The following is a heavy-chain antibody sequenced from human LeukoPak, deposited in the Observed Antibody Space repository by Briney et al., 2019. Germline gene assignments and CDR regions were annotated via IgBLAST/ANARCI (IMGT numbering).Heavy chain of an antibody. D-gene: IGHD2-2*01. CDR1: GGSISSYY. CDR3: ARWIVVVPAASIDY. J-gene: IGHJ4*02. Sequence: SETLSLTCTVSGGSISSYYWSWIRQPPGKGLEWIGYILYTGSTNYNPSLKSRVTISVDTSKNQFSLKLSSVTAADTAVYYCARWIVVVPAASIDYWGQGTLVTVSS. CDR2: ILYTGST. V-gene: IGHV4-59*08.